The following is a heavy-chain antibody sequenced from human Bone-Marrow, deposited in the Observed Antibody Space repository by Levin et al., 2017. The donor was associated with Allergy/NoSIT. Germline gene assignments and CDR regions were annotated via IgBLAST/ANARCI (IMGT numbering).Heavy chain of an antibody. D-gene: IGHD3-16*01. V-gene: IGHV3-15*01. CDR3: APYRLGAFDC. CDR2: INSKGDGGTT. Sequence: GGSLRLSCVASGFTFSNVWMGWVRQAPGKGLEWVGRINSKGDGGTTDYAAPVEGRFTISRDDSKDTLYLQINSLKTEDTAVYYCAPYRLGAFDCWGQGTLVTVSS. CDR1: GFTFSNVW. J-gene: IGHJ4*02.